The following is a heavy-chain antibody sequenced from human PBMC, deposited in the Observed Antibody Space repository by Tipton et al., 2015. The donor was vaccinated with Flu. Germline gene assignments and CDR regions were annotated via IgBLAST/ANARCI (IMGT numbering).Heavy chain of an antibody. J-gene: IGHJ6*02. D-gene: IGHD3-10*01. V-gene: IGHV1-18*01. CDR1: GYTFTSYG. CDR3: ARDGGSGRGYYYYYGMDV. CDR2: ISAYNGNT. Sequence: QLVQSGAEVKKPGASVKASCKASGYTFTSYGISWVRQAPGQGLEWMGWISAYNGNTNYAQKLQGRVTMTTDTSTSTAYMELRSLRSDDTAVYYCARDGGSGRGYYYYYGMDVWGQGTTVTVSS.